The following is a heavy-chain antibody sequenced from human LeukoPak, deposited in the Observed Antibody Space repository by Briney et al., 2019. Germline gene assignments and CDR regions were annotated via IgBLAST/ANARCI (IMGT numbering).Heavy chain of an antibody. CDR3: ARGDGSCYQDY. J-gene: IGHJ4*02. Sequence: SSETLSLTCTVSGGSISSYYWSWIRQPPGKGLEWIGYIYYSGSTNYNPSLKSRVTISVDTSKNQFSLKLSSVTAADTAVYYCARGDGSCYQDYWGQGTLVTVSS. CDR1: GGSISSYY. CDR2: IYYSGST. D-gene: IGHD2-15*01. V-gene: IGHV4-59*12.